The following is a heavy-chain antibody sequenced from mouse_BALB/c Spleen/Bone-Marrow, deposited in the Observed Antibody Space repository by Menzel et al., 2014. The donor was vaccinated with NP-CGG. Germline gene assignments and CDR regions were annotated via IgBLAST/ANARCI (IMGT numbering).Heavy chain of an antibody. J-gene: IGHJ4*01. CDR2: ISSGSSTI. Sequence: EVQGVESGGGLVQPGGSRNLSCAASGFTFSSFGMHWVRQAPEKGLEWVAYISSGSSTIYYADTVKGRFTISRDNPKNTLFLQMTSLRSEDTAMYYCTRKGALITHYYAKDYWGQATSVTVSS. CDR1: GFTFSSFG. V-gene: IGHV5-17*02. D-gene: IGHD2-4*01. CDR3: TRKGALITHYYAKDY.